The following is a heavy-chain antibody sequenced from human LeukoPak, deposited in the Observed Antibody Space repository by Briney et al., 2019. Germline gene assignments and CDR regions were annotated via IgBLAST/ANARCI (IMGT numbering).Heavy chain of an antibody. J-gene: IGHJ4*02. CDR2: ISSSGNTI. CDR3: AKDSGVAGPALYYFDY. CDR1: GFTFSDYY. D-gene: IGHD2-15*01. Sequence: GGSLRLSCAASGFTFSDYYMNWIRQTPGRGLEWVSYISSSGNTIYYADSVKGRFTISRDNSKNTLYLQMNSLRAEDTAVYYCAKDSGVAGPALYYFDYWGQGTLVTVSS. V-gene: IGHV3-11*04.